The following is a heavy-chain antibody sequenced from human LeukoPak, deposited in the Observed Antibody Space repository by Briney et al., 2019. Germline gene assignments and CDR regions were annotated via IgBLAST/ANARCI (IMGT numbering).Heavy chain of an antibody. CDR1: GDSVSSHNW. CDR2: IFHTGNS. CDR3: LTSSGWRLNN. V-gene: IGHV4-4*02. J-gene: IGHJ4*02. Sequence: SETLSLTCAISGDSVSSHNWWSWVRQAPGMGLEWIGEIFHTGNSNHNPSLRSRVTMSVDKSKNQFSLQLNSVTAADTAVYYCLTSSGWRLNNWGQGALVTVSS. D-gene: IGHD6-19*01.